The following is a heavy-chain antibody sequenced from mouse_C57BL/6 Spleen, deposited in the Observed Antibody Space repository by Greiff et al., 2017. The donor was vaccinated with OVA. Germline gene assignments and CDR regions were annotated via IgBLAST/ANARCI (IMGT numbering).Heavy chain of an antibody. J-gene: IGHJ2*01. CDR2: IYPRSGNT. CDR1: GYTFTSYG. CDR3: ARITTVVATGDY. Sequence: VQLQQSGAELARPGASVKLSCKASGYTFTSYGISWVKQRTGQGLEWIGEIYPRSGNTYSNEKFKGKATLTADKSSSTAYMELRSLTSEDSAVYFCARITTVVATGDYWGQGTTLTVSS. D-gene: IGHD1-1*01. V-gene: IGHV1-81*01.